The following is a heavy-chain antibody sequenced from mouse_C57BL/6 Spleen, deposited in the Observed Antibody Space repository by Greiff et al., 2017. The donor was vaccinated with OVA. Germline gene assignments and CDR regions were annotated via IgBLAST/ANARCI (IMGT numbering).Heavy chain of an antibody. D-gene: IGHD4-1*01. CDR2: ISDGGSYT. J-gene: IGHJ1*03. Sequence: EVQLQQSGGGLVKPGGSLKLSCAASGFTFSSYAMSWVRQTPEKRLEWVATISDGGSYTYYPDNVKGRFTISRDNAKNNLYLQMSHLKSEDTAMYYCARDPLLGRGYVDVWGTGTTVTVSS. CDR3: ARDPLLGRGYVDV. V-gene: IGHV5-4*01. CDR1: GFTFSSYA.